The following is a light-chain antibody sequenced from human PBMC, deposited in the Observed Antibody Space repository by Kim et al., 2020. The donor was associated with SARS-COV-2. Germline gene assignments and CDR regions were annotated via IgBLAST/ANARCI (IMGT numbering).Light chain of an antibody. V-gene: IGLV3-21*04. J-gene: IGLJ2*01. Sequence: PDKPATITCGGYNIGDHSVPWYQPEPGPAPVLVLYYDNPRPSGIPQRFSGSNSGNTATLTISRVAAGDEADYYCQVWDSSSDHVVFGGGTQLTVL. CDR1: NIGDHS. CDR3: QVWDSSSDHVV. CDR2: YDN.